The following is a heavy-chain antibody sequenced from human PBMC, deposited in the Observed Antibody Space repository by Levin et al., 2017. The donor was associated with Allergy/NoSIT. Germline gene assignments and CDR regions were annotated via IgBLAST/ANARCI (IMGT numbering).Heavy chain of an antibody. V-gene: IGHV2-5*02. CDR3: AHRRTSIAAAGALGNDAFDI. CDR2: IYWDDDK. Sequence: SGPTLVKPPQTLTLTCTFSGFSLSTSGVGVGWIRQPPGKALEWLALIYWDDDKRYSPSLKSRLTITKDTSKNQVVLTMTNMDPVDTATYYCAHRRTSIAAAGALGNDAFDIWGQGTMVTVSS. CDR1: GFSLSTSGVG. D-gene: IGHD6-13*01. J-gene: IGHJ3*02.